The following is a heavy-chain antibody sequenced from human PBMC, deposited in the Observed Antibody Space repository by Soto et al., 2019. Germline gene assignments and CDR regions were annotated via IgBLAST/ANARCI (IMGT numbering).Heavy chain of an antibody. V-gene: IGHV4-34*01. J-gene: IGHJ4*02. CDR2: INHSGST. Sequence: SETLSLTCAVYGGSFSGYYWSRIRQPPGKGLEWIGEINHSGSTNYNPSLKSRVTISVDTSKNQFSLKLSSVTAADTVVYYCARVSQELVLGAIDYWGQGTLVTVSS. CDR1: GGSFSGYY. CDR3: ARVSQELVLGAIDY. D-gene: IGHD1-26*01.